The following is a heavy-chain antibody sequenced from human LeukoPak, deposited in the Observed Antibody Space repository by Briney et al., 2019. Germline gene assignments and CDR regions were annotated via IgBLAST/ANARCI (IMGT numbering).Heavy chain of an antibody. D-gene: IGHD3-10*01. J-gene: IGHJ6*03. CDR1: GFTFSSYR. V-gene: IGHV3-7*01. Sequence: PGGSLRLSCAASGFTFSSYRMSWVRQAPGKGLEWVANIKQDGSEKYYVDSVKGRFIISRDNAKNSLYLQMNSLRAEDTAVYYCAKGAFRDQVQGYYYMDVWGKGTTVTVSS. CDR3: AKGAFRDQVQGYYYMDV. CDR2: IKQDGSEK.